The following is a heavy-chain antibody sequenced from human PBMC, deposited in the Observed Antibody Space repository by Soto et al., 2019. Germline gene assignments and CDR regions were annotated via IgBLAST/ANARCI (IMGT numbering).Heavy chain of an antibody. V-gene: IGHV2-5*02. D-gene: IGHD3-16*01. CDR3: ASGGDATYAFDY. Sequence: QITLKESGPTLVNPTQTLTLTCTFSGFSLRTSGVHVGWFRQPPGKALEWLALIYWDDDKCNRPSLKTRLTITKDTSKHQVVLTMTNMDPADTATYYCASGGDATYAFDYWGQGTLVTVSS. CDR2: IYWDDDK. J-gene: IGHJ4*02. CDR1: GFSLRTSGVH.